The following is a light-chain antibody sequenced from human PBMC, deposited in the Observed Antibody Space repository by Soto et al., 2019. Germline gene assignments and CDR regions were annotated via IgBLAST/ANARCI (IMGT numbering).Light chain of an antibody. CDR2: DGT. V-gene: IGLV2-14*03. Sequence: QSVLTQPASVSGSPGQSITVSCTGSSSDVGAYNYVSWYQQHPGKAPKLIIYDGTNRPSGISSRFSGAKSGNTASLTISGLQAEDEADYYCSSYLSSRTYVFGTGTKVTVL. CDR3: SSYLSSRTYV. CDR1: SSDVGAYNY. J-gene: IGLJ1*01.